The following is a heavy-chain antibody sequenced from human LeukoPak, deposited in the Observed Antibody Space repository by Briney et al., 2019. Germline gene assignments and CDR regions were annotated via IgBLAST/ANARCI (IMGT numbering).Heavy chain of an antibody. CDR2: VYTSRGGA. V-gene: IGHV1-46*01. CDR3: ARERIAVAGTWDAFDI. J-gene: IGHJ3*02. D-gene: IGHD6-19*01. Sequence: GASVKVSCKASGYTFTRYYVHWVRQAPGQGLEWMGVVYTSRGGALYAQNFQGRVTMTRDTSTSTAYMELSSLRSEDTAVYYCARERIAVAGTWDAFDIWGQGTMVTVSS. CDR1: GYTFTRYY.